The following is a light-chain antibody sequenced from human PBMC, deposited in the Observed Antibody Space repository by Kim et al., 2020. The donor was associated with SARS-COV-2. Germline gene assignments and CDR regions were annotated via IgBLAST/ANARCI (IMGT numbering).Light chain of an antibody. CDR2: GAS. J-gene: IGKJ2*01. V-gene: IGKV3-15*01. CDR3: QQYNNWPPYT. CDR1: QSVSSI. Sequence: VAPGERATRSCRASQSVSSILAWYQQKPGQTPRLLIYGASTRATGIPARFSGSGSGTEFTLTISSLQSEDFAVYYCQQYNNWPPYTFGQGTKLEI.